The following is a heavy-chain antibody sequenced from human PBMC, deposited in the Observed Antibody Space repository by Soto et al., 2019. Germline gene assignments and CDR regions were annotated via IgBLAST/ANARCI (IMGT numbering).Heavy chain of an antibody. CDR3: ARRKRGYCSGGSCYSVWYFDL. J-gene: IGHJ2*01. Sequence: QVQLQESGPGLVKPSDTLSLTCAVSGYSISSSNWWGWIRQPPGKGLEWIGYIYYSGSTYYNPSLKSRVTMSVDTSKNQFSLKLSSVTAVDTAVYYCARRKRGYCSGGSCYSVWYFDLWGRGTLVTVSS. CDR1: GYSISSSNW. CDR2: IYYSGST. V-gene: IGHV4-28*01. D-gene: IGHD2-15*01.